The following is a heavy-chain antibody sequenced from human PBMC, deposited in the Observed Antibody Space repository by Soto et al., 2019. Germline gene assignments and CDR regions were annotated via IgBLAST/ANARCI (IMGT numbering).Heavy chain of an antibody. CDR2: IYYSGST. V-gene: IGHV4-59*08. CDR1: GGSISSYY. D-gene: IGHD3-16*01. CDR3: ARRWGPVFDY. J-gene: IGHJ4*02. Sequence: QVQLQESGPGLVKPSETLSLTCTVSGGSISSYYWSWIRQPPGKGLEWIGYIYYSGSTNYNPSLKCRVTISVDTSKNQFSLKLSSVTAADTAVYYCARRWGPVFDYWGQGTLVTVSS.